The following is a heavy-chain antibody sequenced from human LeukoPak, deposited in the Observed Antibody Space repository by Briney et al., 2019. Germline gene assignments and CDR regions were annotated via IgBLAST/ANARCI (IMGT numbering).Heavy chain of an antibody. Sequence: GGSLRLSCAASGFTFSSDAMSWVRQAPGKGLEWVSAISGSGGSTYYADSVKGRFTISRDNSKNTLYLQMNSLRAEDTAVYYCAKAQDPTYYYGSGSPLDWFDPWGQGTLVTVSS. CDR3: AKAQDPTYYYGSGSPLDWFDP. D-gene: IGHD3-10*01. CDR1: GFTFSSDA. V-gene: IGHV3-23*01. J-gene: IGHJ5*02. CDR2: ISGSGGST.